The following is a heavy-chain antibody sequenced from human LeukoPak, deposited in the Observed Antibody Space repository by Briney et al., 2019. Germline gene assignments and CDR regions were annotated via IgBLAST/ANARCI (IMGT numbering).Heavy chain of an antibody. J-gene: IGHJ5*02. CDR3: ARGRKRKDAVNWFDP. CDR1: GYTFTSYD. CDR2: MNPNSGNT. V-gene: IGHV1-8*01. Sequence: ASVKVSCKASGYTFTSYDINWVRQATGQGLEWMGWMNPNSGNTGYAQKFQGRVTMTRNTSISTAYMELSSLRSEDTAVYYCARGRKRKDAVNWFDPWAREPWSPSPQ.